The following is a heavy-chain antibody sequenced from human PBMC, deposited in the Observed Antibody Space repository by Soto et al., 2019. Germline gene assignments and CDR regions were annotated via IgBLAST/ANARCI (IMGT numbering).Heavy chain of an antibody. CDR2: ISGSLGSA. CDR3: AKDSRLPGFGLLIHAFDI. J-gene: IGHJ3*02. CDR1: GFTFNDYA. V-gene: IGHV3-23*01. Sequence: PGGSLRLSCAVSGFTFNDYAMSWVRQAPGKGLEWVSTISGSLGSAYYAASVEGRFTISGDNSNNTLYLQMNSPRVEDTATYYCAKDSRLPGFGLLIHAFDIWGHGTMVTVSS. D-gene: IGHD3-3*01.